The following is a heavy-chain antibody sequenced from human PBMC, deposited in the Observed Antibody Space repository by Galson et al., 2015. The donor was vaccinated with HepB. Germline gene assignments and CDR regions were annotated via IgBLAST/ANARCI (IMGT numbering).Heavy chain of an antibody. Sequence: SLRLSCAASGFTFSSYGIHWVRQAPGKGLEWVAIISYDGGNKYYADSVKGRFTISRDNSKNTLYLQMNSLRAEDTALYYCAKRLDYSISFYGMDVWGQGTTVTVSS. CDR1: GFTFSSYG. CDR3: AKRLDYSISFYGMDV. CDR2: ISYDGGNK. D-gene: IGHD4-11*01. J-gene: IGHJ6*02. V-gene: IGHV3-30*18.